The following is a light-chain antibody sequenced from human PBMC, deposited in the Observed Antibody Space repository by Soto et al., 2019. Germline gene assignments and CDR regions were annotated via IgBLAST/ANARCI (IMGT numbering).Light chain of an antibody. V-gene: IGKV3-11*01. Sequence: DIVLTQSPATLSLSPGERATLSCRASQGVGRGLVWYQQKPGQAPRLLIYDASTRASDIPARFSGSGSGTDFTLTISSLEPDDFAVYYCQHRANWPLTFGGGTKVEIK. CDR3: QHRANWPLT. CDR1: QGVGRG. CDR2: DAS. J-gene: IGKJ4*01.